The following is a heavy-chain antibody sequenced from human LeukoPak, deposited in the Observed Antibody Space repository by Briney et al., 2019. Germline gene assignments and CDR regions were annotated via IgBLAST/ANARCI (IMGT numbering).Heavy chain of an antibody. J-gene: IGHJ3*02. Sequence: GASVKVSCKASGYTFTSYDINWVRQATGQGLEWMGWMNPNSGNTGYAQKFQGRVTMTRNTSISTAYMELSSLRSEDTAVYYCARVYCSSTSCYLFAFDIWGQRTMVTVSS. CDR2: MNPNSGNT. CDR1: GYTFTSYD. V-gene: IGHV1-8*01. CDR3: ARVYCSSTSCYLFAFDI. D-gene: IGHD2-2*01.